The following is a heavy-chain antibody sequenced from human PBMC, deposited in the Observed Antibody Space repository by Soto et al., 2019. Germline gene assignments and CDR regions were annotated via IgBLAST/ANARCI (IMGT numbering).Heavy chain of an antibody. J-gene: IGHJ6*02. Sequence: PGGSLRLSCEASGFTFDRYGMHWVRQAPGKGLEWIGIVYYDGTSEYYTDSVKGRFTISRDNSRNTVYLQMTSLRAEDTAMYYCARDYYYETIGLSNYYYGMDVWGLGTTVTVSS. CDR1: GFTFDRYG. D-gene: IGHD3-22*01. V-gene: IGHV3-30*12. CDR2: VYYDGTSE. CDR3: ARDYYYETIGLSNYYYGMDV.